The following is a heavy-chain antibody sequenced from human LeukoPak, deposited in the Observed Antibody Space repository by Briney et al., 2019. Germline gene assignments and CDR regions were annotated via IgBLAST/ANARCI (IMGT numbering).Heavy chain of an antibody. CDR2: ISSSSSYI. Sequence: PGGSLRLSCAASGFTFSSYSMNWVRPAPGKGLEWVSSISSSSSYIYYADSVKGRYTISRDNAKNSLYLQMNSLRAEDTAVYYCARARITMVRGVFPYVDYWGQGTLVTVSS. CDR3: ARARITMVRGVFPYVDY. J-gene: IGHJ4*02. CDR1: GFTFSSYS. V-gene: IGHV3-21*01. D-gene: IGHD3-10*01.